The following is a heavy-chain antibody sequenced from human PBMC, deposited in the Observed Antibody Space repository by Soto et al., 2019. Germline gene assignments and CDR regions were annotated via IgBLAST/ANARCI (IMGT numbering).Heavy chain of an antibody. CDR1: GFTFSSYG. CDR2: ISYDGSNK. J-gene: IGHJ4*02. Sequence: GGSLRLSCAASGFTFSSYGMHWVRQAPGKGLEWVAVISYDGSNKYYADSVKGRFTISRDNSKDTLYLQMNSLRAEDTAVYYCAKASIPYITMIVSWGQGTLVTVSS. D-gene: IGHD3-22*01. V-gene: IGHV3-30*18. CDR3: AKASIPYITMIVS.